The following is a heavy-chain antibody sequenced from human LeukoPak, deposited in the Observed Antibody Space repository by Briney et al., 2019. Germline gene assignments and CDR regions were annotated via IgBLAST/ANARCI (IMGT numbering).Heavy chain of an antibody. Sequence: PGGSLRLSCAASGFAFRTYPMVWIRQPPGKGLEWIGSINYSGNTYYNPSLKSRVTISVDTSNNQFSLKVSSVTAADTAVYYCASPSISSSTYDYWGQGTLVTVSS. CDR3: ASPSISSSTYDY. V-gene: IGHV4-39*01. D-gene: IGHD6-6*01. CDR1: GFAFRTYP. J-gene: IGHJ4*02. CDR2: INYSGNT.